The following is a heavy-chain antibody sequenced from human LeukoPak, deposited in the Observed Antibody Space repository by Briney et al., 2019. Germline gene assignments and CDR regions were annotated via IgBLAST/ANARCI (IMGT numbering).Heavy chain of an antibody. CDR2: IYASGST. CDR1: GFTFSSYA. CDR3: ARRDAGIRHFDL. D-gene: IGHD1-1*01. J-gene: IGHJ2*01. V-gene: IGHV4-4*07. Sequence: GSLRLSCAASGFTFSSYAMSWIRQPAGKGLEWIGRIYASGSTNYNPSLKSRVTISLDTSKLSLQLSSVTAADTAVYYCARRDAGIRHFDLWGRGTLVTVSS.